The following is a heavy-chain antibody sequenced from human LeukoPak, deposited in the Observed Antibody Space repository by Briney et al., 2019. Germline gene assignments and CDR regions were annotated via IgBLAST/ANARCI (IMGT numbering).Heavy chain of an antibody. CDR3: AGDVRSGYDDYYYGMDV. V-gene: IGHV3-30*04. CDR2: ISYDGSNK. D-gene: IGHD5-12*01. CDR1: GFTFSSYA. Sequence: PGRSLRLSCAASGFTFSSYAMHWVRQAPGKGLEWVAVISYDGSNKYYADSVKGRFTISRDNSKNTLYLQMNSLRAEDTAVYYCAGDVRSGYDDYYYGMDVWGQGTTVTVSS. J-gene: IGHJ6*02.